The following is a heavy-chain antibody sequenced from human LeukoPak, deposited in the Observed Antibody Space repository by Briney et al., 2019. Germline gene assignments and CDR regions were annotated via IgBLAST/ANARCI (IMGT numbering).Heavy chain of an antibody. J-gene: IGHJ4*02. Sequence: GGSLRLSCAASGVMFPSYWITWVRQAPGKGLEWVANIKQDGREKYYVDSVKGRFTISRDNAKNSVYLQMNSLRAEDTAVYYCARRHHFGFLDSWGQGTLVTVSS. CDR2: IKQDGREK. V-gene: IGHV3-7*04. D-gene: IGHD3-10*01. CDR3: ARRHHFGFLDS. CDR1: GVMFPSYW.